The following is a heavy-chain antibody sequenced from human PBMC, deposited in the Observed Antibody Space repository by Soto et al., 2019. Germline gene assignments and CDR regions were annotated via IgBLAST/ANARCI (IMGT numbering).Heavy chain of an antibody. CDR1: GGSISSYY. CDR2: IYYSGST. CDR3: ARDAFEYSSSQGGMDV. D-gene: IGHD6-6*01. Sequence: SETLSLTCTVSGGSISSYYWSWIRQPPGKGLEWIGYIYYSGSTNYNPSLKSRVTISVDTSKNQFSLELSSVTAADTAVYYCARDAFEYSSSQGGMDVWGQGTTVTVSS. V-gene: IGHV4-59*01. J-gene: IGHJ6*02.